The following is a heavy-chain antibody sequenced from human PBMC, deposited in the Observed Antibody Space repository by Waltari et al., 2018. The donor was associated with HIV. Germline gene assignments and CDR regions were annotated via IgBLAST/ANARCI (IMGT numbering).Heavy chain of an antibody. CDR2: IYHSGNI. D-gene: IGHD3-16*01. Sequence: QLQLQESGSGLVKPSQTLSLTCAVSGGSISNGGYSWRWIRQSPGKGLEWIGYIYHSGNIYQSGRTHYNPSLRSRVTISIDISKNQFSLSLTSVTAADTAMYYCATIPWGDNYFDPWGQGTLVSVSS. J-gene: IGHJ5*02. V-gene: IGHV4-30-2*06. CDR3: ATIPWGDNYFDP. CDR1: GGSISNGGYS.